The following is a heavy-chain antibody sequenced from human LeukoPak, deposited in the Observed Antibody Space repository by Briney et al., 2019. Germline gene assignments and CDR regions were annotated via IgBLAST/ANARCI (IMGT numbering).Heavy chain of an antibody. CDR3: ARQEYCSGASCYTWFDP. V-gene: IGHV5-51*01. CDR1: GYIINNYW. CDR2: IYPADSDI. D-gene: IGHD2-15*01. Sequence: GESLKISCKGSGYIINNYWIAWVRQMPGKGLEWMGIIYPADSDIRYSPSFQGQVTISADKSISTAYLQWNSLKASDTAMYYCARQEYCSGASCYTWFDPWGQGTLVTVSS. J-gene: IGHJ5*02.